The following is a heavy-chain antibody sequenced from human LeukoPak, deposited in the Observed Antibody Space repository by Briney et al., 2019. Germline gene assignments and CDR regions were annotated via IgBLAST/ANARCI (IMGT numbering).Heavy chain of an antibody. D-gene: IGHD4-23*01. CDR1: GFSLSTSGMC. CDR3: ARIRRTTVVTAGAFDI. J-gene: IGHJ3*02. CDR2: IDWDDDK. V-gene: IGHV2-70*11. Sequence: SGPTLVKPTPTLTLTCTFSGFSLSTSGMCVSWIRQPPGKALEWLARIDWDDDKYYSTSLKTRLTISKDTSKNQVVLTMTNMDPLDTATYYCARIRRTTVVTAGAFDIWGQETMVTVSP.